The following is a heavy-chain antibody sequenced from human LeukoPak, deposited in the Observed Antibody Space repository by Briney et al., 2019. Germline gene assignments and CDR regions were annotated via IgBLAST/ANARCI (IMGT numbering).Heavy chain of an antibody. D-gene: IGHD6-19*01. V-gene: IGHV3-48*03. CDR2: ISTTGSSI. Sequence: GGSLRLSCAASGFTFSSYEMNWVRQAPGRGLEWVSYISTTGSSIYYADSVKGRFTISRDNVKNLLYLQMNSLRAEDTAVYYCARVQRGIAVALDYWGQGTLATVSS. CDR3: ARVQRGIAVALDY. CDR1: GFTFSSYE. J-gene: IGHJ4*02.